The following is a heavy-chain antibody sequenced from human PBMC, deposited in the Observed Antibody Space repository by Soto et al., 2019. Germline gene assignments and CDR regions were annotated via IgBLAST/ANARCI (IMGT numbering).Heavy chain of an antibody. D-gene: IGHD6-19*01. Sequence: QVHLVESGGGVVQPRKSLRLSCAASGFIFRSYGVHWVRQAPGKGLEWVALISHDGSNAYYADAVNGRFTISRDNAKNTVYLQMNSPRAEDTAVYYCAKQGIEVAGTDYFDYWGQGALVTVAS. CDR1: GFIFRSYG. CDR3: AKQGIEVAGTDYFDY. V-gene: IGHV3-30*18. CDR2: ISHDGSNA. J-gene: IGHJ4*02.